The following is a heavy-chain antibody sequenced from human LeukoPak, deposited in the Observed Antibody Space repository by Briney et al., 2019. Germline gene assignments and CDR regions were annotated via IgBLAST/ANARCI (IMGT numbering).Heavy chain of an antibody. D-gene: IGHD6-6*01. CDR1: GGSISSYY. J-gene: IGHJ6*03. CDR2: IYTSGST. Sequence: PSETLSLTCTVSGGSISSYYWSWIRQPAGKGLEWIGRIYTSGSTNYNPSLKSRVTMSVDTSKNQFSLKLSSVTAADTAVYYCARGIAARPASFNYYYYMDVWGKGTTVTVSS. V-gene: IGHV4-4*07. CDR3: ARGIAARPASFNYYYYMDV.